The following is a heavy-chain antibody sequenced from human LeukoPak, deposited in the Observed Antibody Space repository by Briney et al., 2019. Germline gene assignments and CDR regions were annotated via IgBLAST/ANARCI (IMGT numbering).Heavy chain of an antibody. Sequence: PSETLSLTCTVSGGSISSYYWSWIRQPPGKGLEWIGYIYYSGSTNYNPSLKSRVTISVDTSKNQFSLKLSSVTAADTAVYYCARMGESGYSYGPVSGYWGQGTLVTVSS. J-gene: IGHJ4*02. CDR2: IYYSGST. V-gene: IGHV4-59*01. CDR1: GGSISSYY. D-gene: IGHD5-18*01. CDR3: ARMGESGYSYGPVSGY.